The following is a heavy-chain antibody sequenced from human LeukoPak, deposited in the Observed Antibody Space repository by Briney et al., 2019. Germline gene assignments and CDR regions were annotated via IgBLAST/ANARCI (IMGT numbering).Heavy chain of an antibody. CDR1: GFTFSSYW. V-gene: IGHV3-74*01. CDR3: VRGLGGREDY. CDR2: VNSDGTST. Sequence: PGGSLRLSCAASGFTFSSYWMHWVRQAPGKGLVWVSRVNSDGTSTRYADSVKGRFTISRDNAKNTLYLQMNSLRAEDTAVYFCVRGLGGREDYWGQGTLVTVSS. J-gene: IGHJ4*02. D-gene: IGHD2-15*01.